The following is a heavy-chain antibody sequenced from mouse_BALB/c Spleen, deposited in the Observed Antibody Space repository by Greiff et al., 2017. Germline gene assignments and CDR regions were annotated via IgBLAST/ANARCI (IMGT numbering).Heavy chain of an antibody. CDR3: ARGETARATGRYAMDY. CDR1: GFTFSSYA. CDR2: ISSGGSYT. D-gene: IGHD3-2*01. Sequence: EVKVVESGGGLVKPGGSLKLSCAASGFTFSSYAMSWVRQSPEKRLEWVAEISSGGSYTYYPDTVTGRFTISRDNAKNTLYLEMSSLRSEDTAMYSCARGETARATGRYAMDYWGQGTSVTVSS. J-gene: IGHJ4*01. V-gene: IGHV5-9-4*01.